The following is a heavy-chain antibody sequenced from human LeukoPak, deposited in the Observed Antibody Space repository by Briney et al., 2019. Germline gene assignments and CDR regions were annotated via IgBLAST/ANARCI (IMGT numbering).Heavy chain of an antibody. Sequence: PGGSLRLSCAASGFTFNTYTMNWVRQAPGKGLEWVSYISGSSGIIDYADSVRGRFTISRDNAKNSLYLQMNSLRAEDTAVYYCARDPKGDTAMGDYYYYGMDVWGQGTTVTVSS. CDR3: ARDPKGDTAMGDYYYYGMDV. V-gene: IGHV3-48*01. J-gene: IGHJ6*02. CDR2: ISGSSGII. CDR1: GFTFNTYT. D-gene: IGHD5-18*01.